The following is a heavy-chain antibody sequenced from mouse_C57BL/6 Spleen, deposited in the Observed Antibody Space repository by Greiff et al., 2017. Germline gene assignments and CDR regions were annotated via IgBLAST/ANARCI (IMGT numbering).Heavy chain of an antibody. V-gene: IGHV5-9-1*02. CDR3: KRETTGYFDV. CDR2: ISSGGDYI. Sequence: DVMLVEPGEGLVKPGGSLKLSCAASGFTFSSYAMSWVRQTPEKRLEWVAYISSGGDYIYYADTVKGRFTISRDNAKNTLYLQMSSLKSEDTAMYYCKRETTGYFDVWGTGTTVTVSS. CDR1: GFTFSSYA. D-gene: IGHD1-1*01. J-gene: IGHJ1*03.